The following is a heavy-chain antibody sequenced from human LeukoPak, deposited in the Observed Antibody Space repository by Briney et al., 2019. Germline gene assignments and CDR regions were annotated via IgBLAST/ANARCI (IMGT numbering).Heavy chain of an antibody. CDR3: ARAQTRYYDSSGYYDY. D-gene: IGHD3-22*01. CDR2: INPNSGGT. J-gene: IGHJ4*02. CDR1: GYTFTGYY. Sequence: ASVKVSCKASGYTFTGYYMHWLRQAPGQGLEWMGWINPNSGGTNYAQKFQGRVTMTRDTSISTAYMELSRLRSDDTAVYYCARAQTRYYDSSGYYDYWGQGTLVTVSS. V-gene: IGHV1-2*02.